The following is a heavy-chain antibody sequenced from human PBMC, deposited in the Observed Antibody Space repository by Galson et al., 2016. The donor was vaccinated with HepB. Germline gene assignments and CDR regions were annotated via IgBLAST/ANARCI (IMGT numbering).Heavy chain of an antibody. J-gene: IGHJ5*02. CDR3: TRVRELGRGFHP. D-gene: IGHD7-27*01. CDR2: TYYRSKWFY. V-gene: IGHV6-1*01. Sequence: CAISGDSVSSNNAGWNWIRQSPSRGLEWLGRTYYRSKWFYDYAESVKSRITINPDTTKNKISLQLYSVAVDDTAVYYCTRVRELGRGFHPWGQRTLLIVSS. CDR1: GDSVSSNNAG.